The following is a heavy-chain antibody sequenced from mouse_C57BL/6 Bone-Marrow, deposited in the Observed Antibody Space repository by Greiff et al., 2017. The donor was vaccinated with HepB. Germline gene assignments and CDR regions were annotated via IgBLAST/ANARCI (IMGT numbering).Heavy chain of an antibody. CDR3: AKSLMVTTKGFAY. V-gene: IGHV2-5*01. CDR1: GFSLTSYG. D-gene: IGHD2-2*01. CDR2: IWRGGST. J-gene: IGHJ3*01. Sequence: QVQLQQSGPGLVQPSQSLSITCTVSGFSLTSYGVHWVRQSPGKGLEWLGVIWRGGSTDYNAAFMSRLSITKDNSKSQVFFKMNSLQADDTAIYYCAKSLMVTTKGFAYWGQGTLVTVSA.